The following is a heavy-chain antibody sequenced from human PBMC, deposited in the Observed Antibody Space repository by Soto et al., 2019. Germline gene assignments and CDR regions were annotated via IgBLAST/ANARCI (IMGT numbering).Heavy chain of an antibody. D-gene: IGHD3-16*01. J-gene: IGHJ4*02. V-gene: IGHV3-23*01. CDR3: AKDRGGEFTSSRYFDY. CDR1: GFGFSSYG. CDR2: ITPGGGTT. Sequence: GGSLRLSCAASGFGFSSYGMSWVHQAAGKWLGWVSGITPGGGTTNYADSVKRRFTISRYNSNNTPYLETNSLRVEDTAIYYCAKDRGGEFTSSRYFDYWGQGT.